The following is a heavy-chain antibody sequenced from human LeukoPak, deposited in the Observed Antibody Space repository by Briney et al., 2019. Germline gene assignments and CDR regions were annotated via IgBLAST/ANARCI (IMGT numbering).Heavy chain of an antibody. CDR2: IYYSGST. V-gene: IGHV4-39*07. CDR3: ARGIYDSSGYFQH. J-gene: IGHJ1*01. CDR1: GGSISSSSYY. Sequence: SETLSLTCTVSGGSISSSSYYWGWIRQPPGKGLEWIGSIYYSGSTNYNPSLKSRVTISVDTSKNQFSLKLSSVTAADTAVYYCARGIYDSSGYFQHWGQGTLVTVSS. D-gene: IGHD3-22*01.